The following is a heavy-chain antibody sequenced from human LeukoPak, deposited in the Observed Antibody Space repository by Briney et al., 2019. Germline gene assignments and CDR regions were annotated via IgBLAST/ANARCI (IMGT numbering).Heavy chain of an antibody. CDR2: ITGSGGST. V-gene: IGHV3-23*01. J-gene: IGHJ4*02. CDR1: GFTFSSYA. CDR3: ARGRGDPHEYDY. D-gene: IGHD3-10*01. Sequence: GGSLRLSCAASGFTFSSYAMSWVRQAPGKGLEWVSAITGSGGSTYYADSVKGRFTISRDNSKNMLYLQTNSLRAEDTAVYYCARGRGDPHEYDYWGQGTLVTVSS.